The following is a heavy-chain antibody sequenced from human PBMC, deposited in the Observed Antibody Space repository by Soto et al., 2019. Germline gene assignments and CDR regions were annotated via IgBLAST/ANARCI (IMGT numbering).Heavy chain of an antibody. CDR1: GFTFSSYG. D-gene: IGHD2-2*01. V-gene: IGHV3-33*01. J-gene: IGHJ3*02. Sequence: QVQLVESGGGVVQPGRSLRLSCAASGFTFSSYGMHWVRQAPGKGLEWVAVIWYDGSNKYYADSVKGRFTISRDNSKNTLYLQMNSLRAEDTAVYYCARGSTPPDDAFDIWGQGTMVTVSS. CDR2: IWYDGSNK. CDR3: ARGSTPPDDAFDI.